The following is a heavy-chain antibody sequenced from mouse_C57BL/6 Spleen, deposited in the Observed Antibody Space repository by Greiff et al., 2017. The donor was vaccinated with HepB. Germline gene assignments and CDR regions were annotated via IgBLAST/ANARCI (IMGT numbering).Heavy chain of an antibody. CDR3: ARRGYDYDGNYYAMDY. V-gene: IGHV1-54*01. D-gene: IGHD2-4*01. J-gene: IGHJ4*01. CDR2: INPGSGGT. CDR1: GYAFTNYL. Sequence: VQLVESGAELVRPGTSVKVSCKASGYAFTNYLIEWVKQRPGQGLEWIGVINPGSGGTNYNEKFKGKATLTADKSSSTAYMQLSSLTSEDSAVYFCARRGYDYDGNYYAMDYWGQGTSVTVSS.